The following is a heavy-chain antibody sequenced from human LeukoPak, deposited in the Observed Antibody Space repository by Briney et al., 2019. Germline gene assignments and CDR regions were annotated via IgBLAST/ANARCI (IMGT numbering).Heavy chain of an antibody. D-gene: IGHD2/OR15-2a*01. J-gene: IGHJ4*02. V-gene: IGHV3-23*01. CDR1: GFTFSSYA. Sequence: KPGGSLRLSCAASGFTFSSYAMSWVRQAPGKGLEWVSAISGSGGSTYYADSVKGRFTISRDNSKNTLYLQMNSLRAEDTALYYCAKGPRVGPYFVYYFDYWGQGTLVTVSS. CDR2: ISGSGGST. CDR3: AKGPRVGPYFVYYFDY.